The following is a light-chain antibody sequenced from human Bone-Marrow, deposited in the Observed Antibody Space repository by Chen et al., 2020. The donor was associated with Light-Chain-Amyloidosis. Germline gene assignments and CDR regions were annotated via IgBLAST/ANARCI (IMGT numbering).Light chain of an antibody. CDR1: QTVGGY. J-gene: IGKJ4*01. CDR3: QQRSNWPLT. V-gene: IGKV3-11*01. Sequence: EIVLTQYTATLSLSRGERATLSCRASQTVGGYLAWYQQKPGQVPRLLIYDASIRVTGIPARFSGSGSGTDFTLTISSLEPEDFAVYYCQQRSNWPLTFGGGTKVVIK. CDR2: DAS.